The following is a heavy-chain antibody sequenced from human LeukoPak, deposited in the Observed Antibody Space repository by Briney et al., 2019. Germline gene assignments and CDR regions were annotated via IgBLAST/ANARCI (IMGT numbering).Heavy chain of an antibody. D-gene: IGHD3-10*01. V-gene: IGHV4-59*12. J-gene: IGHJ4*02. CDR2: IYYSGST. CDR1: GGSISSYY. Sequence: SETLSLTCTVSGGSISSYYWSWIRQPPGKGLEWIGYIYYSGSTYYNPSLKSRVTISVDTSKNQFSLKLSSVTAADTAVYYCAREVPYYYGSGSYYYFDYWGQGTLVTVSS. CDR3: AREVPYYYGSGSYYYFDY.